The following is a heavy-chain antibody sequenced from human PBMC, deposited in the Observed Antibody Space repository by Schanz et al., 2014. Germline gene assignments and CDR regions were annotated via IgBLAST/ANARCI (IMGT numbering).Heavy chain of an antibody. Sequence: QVHLVESGGGLVKPGGSLRLSCAASGFSFSDYHMTWIRQAPGKGLEWISYISGNSIYTKNADSVKGRFTISRDNAKNALYLQMNSLRAEDTAVYYCVRDTDYHFDYWGQGTLVTVSS. CDR3: VRDTDYHFDY. J-gene: IGHJ4*02. CDR2: ISGNSIYT. CDR1: GFSFSDYH. V-gene: IGHV3-11*06. D-gene: IGHD4-17*01.